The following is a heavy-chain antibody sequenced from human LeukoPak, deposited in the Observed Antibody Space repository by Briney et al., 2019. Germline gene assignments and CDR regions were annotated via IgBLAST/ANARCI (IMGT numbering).Heavy chain of an antibody. J-gene: IGHJ4*02. D-gene: IGHD3-3*01. CDR1: GYSISNGYY. Sequence: PSETLSLTCTVTGYSISNGYYWGWIRQPPGKGLEWVGSIYHRGSTYYNPSLRSRVTISLDRSKKKFSLKLTSVTAADTAVYFCARGAEYYAIWRGYAGYSDYWGQGISVTVSS. CDR2: IYHRGST. CDR3: ARGAEYYAIWRGYAGYSDY. V-gene: IGHV4-38-2*02.